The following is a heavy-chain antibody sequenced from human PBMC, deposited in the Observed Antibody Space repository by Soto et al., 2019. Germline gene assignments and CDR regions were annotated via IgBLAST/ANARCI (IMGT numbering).Heavy chain of an antibody. J-gene: IGHJ4*02. CDR1: GGSIITSTYY. D-gene: IGHD1-20*01. Sequence: SETLSLTCTVSGGSIITSTYYWGWIRQSPGKGLEWIGSIYFRGNTYYNPSLKSRVTISIDTSKNQFSLRLSSVTAADTALYYCARHEWITATTYYFDPWGQGTLVTVSS. V-gene: IGHV4-39*01. CDR2: IYFRGNT. CDR3: ARHEWITATTYYFDP.